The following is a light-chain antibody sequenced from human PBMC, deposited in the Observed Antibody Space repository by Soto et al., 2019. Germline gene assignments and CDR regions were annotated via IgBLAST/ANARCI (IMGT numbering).Light chain of an antibody. Sequence: ALTQPASVSGSPGQSITISCTGTSSDVGDNNYVSWYQQHPGKAPKLMIYDVTHRPSGISNRFSGSKSGNTASLTISGLQAEDEADYYCSSYTSSSTLYVFGTGTKLTVL. CDR2: DVT. J-gene: IGLJ1*01. V-gene: IGLV2-14*01. CDR3: SSYTSSSTLYV. CDR1: SSDVGDNNY.